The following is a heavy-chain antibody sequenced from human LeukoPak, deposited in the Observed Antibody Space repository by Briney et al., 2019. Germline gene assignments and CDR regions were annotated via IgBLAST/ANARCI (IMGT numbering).Heavy chain of an antibody. Sequence: GFLRLSCCASEFTFYSYANRRGRPGSGEGAGGVPAISGSGGSTYYADSVKGRFTISRDNSKNTLYLQMNSLRAEDTAVYYCAKVQGSYVYYDSPDVWGKGTTVTVSS. J-gene: IGHJ6*04. D-gene: IGHD3-3*01. CDR3: AKVQGSYVYYDSPDV. CDR1: EFTFYSYA. CDR2: ISGSGGST. V-gene: IGHV3-23*01.